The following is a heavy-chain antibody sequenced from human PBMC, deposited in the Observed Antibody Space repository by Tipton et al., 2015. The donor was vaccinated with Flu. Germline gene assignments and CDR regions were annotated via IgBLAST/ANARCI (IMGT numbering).Heavy chain of an antibody. V-gene: IGHV6-1*01. Sequence: GLVKPSQTLSLTCAISGDSVSSNSAAWNWIRQSPSRGLEWLGRTYYRSKWYNDYAVSVKSRITINPDTSKNQFSLQLNSVTPEDTAVYYCARDSSGIAVAGTPDWYFDLWGRGTLVTVSS. D-gene: IGHD6-19*01. CDR2: TYYRSKWYN. J-gene: IGHJ2*01. CDR1: GDSVSSNSAA. CDR3: ARDSSGIAVAGTPDWYFDL.